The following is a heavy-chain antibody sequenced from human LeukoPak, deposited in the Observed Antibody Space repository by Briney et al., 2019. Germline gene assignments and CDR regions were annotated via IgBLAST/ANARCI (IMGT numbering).Heavy chain of an antibody. D-gene: IGHD6-19*01. CDR1: GFTFSSYG. CDR3: ARALYTSGWYPDYFDY. V-gene: IGHV3-30*02. CDR2: IRYDGSNK. Sequence: QPGGSLRLSCAASGFTFSSYGMHWVRQAPGKGLEWVAFIRYDGSNKYYADSVKGRFTISRDNSKNTLCLQMNSLRAEDTAVYYCARALYTSGWYPDYFDYWGQGTLVTVSS. J-gene: IGHJ4*02.